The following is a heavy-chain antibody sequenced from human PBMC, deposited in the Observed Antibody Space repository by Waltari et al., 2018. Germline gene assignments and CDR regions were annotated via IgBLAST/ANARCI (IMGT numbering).Heavy chain of an antibody. CDR1: GFTFSGNA. D-gene: IGHD3-9*01. Sequence: EVELLESGGGLVQPGGSLRLSCTTSGFTFSGNAMGWVRQAPGKGLEGVSGIGSNLSTHYADSVKGRFTISRDNSKNTLYLQMNSLRAEDTALYYCVKDIFRWAFDIWGQGTMVTVSS. CDR2: IGSNLST. J-gene: IGHJ3*02. CDR3: VKDIFRWAFDI. V-gene: IGHV3-23*01.